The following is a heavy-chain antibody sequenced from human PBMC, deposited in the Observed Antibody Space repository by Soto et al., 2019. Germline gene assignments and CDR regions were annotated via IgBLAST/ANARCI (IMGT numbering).Heavy chain of an antibody. CDR3: ARAVTWGLDV. D-gene: IGHD3-16*01. J-gene: IGHJ6*02. CDR2: ISRSSTGI. V-gene: IGHV3-48*02. Sequence: EVPLVESGGGLVQPGGSLRLSCAASGFTFSLYSMSWVRQAPGKGLEWVSYISRSSTGIHYADSVKGRFTISRDDATNSMQLKMNSLRDGDPALYYWARAVTWGLDVWGQGTTVSISS. CDR1: GFTFSLYS.